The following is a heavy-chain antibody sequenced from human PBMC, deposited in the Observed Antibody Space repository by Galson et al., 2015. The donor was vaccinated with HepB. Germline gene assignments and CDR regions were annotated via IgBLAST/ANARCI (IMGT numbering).Heavy chain of an antibody. V-gene: IGHV4-4*02. CDR1: GGSISSSNW. J-gene: IGHJ4*02. D-gene: IGHD6-13*01. CDR3: ARAYSSSWYYFDY. CDR2: IYHSGST. Sequence: SETLSLTCAVSGGSISSSNWWSWVRQPPGKGLEWIGEIYHSGSTNYNPSLKSRVTISVDKSKNQFSLKLSSVTAADTAVYYCARAYSSSWYYFDYWGQGTLVTVSS.